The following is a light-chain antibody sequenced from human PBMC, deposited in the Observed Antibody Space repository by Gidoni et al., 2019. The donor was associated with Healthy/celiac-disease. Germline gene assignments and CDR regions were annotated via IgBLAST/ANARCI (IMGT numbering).Light chain of an antibody. CDR2: DVS. V-gene: IGLV2-11*01. J-gene: IGLJ2*01. CDR3: CSYAGSYTFVV. CDR1: SSDVGGYNY. Sequence: QSALTRPRSVSGSPGQSVTISCTGTSSDVGGYNYVSWYQQHPGKAPKLMIYDVSKRPSGVPDRFSGSKSGNTASLTISGLQAEDEADYYCCSYAGSYTFVVFGGGTKLTVL.